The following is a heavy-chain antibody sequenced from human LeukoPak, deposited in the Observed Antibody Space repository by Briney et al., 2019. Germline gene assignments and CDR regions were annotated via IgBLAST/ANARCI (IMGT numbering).Heavy chain of an antibody. CDR2: ISYDGSNK. V-gene: IGHV3-30-3*01. D-gene: IGHD6-19*01. Sequence: LSGRSLRLSCAASGFTFSSYAMHWVRQAPGKGLEWVAVISYDGSNKYYADSVKGRFTISRDNSKNTLYLQMNSLRAEDTAVYYCARDIHSSGWYLGYWGLGTLVTVSS. CDR3: ARDIHSSGWYLGY. J-gene: IGHJ4*02. CDR1: GFTFSSYA.